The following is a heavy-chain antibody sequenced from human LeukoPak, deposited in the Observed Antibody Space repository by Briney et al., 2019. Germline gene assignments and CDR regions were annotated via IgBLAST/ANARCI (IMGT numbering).Heavy chain of an antibody. V-gene: IGHV4-61*02. Sequence: SQTLSLTCTVSGGSISSGSYYWSWIRQPAGKGLEWIGRIYTSGSTNYNPSLKSRVTISVDTSKNQFSLKLSSVTAADTAVYYCARDSGSYLGAFDIWDQGTMVTVSS. CDR2: IYTSGST. J-gene: IGHJ3*02. CDR1: GGSISSGSYY. CDR3: ARDSGSYLGAFDI. D-gene: IGHD1-26*01.